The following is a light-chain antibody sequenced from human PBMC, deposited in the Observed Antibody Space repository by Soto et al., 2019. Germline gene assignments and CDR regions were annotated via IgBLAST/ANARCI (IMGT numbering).Light chain of an antibody. V-gene: IGKV3-20*01. J-gene: IGKJ1*01. Sequence: EIVMTQAPVTLSLSPGERATLSCRAGESVSSNLAWYQQKPGQAPRLLIYGASSRATGIPDRFSGSGSGTDFTLTISRLEPEDFAVYYCHQYDSWTFGQGTKVDIK. CDR1: ESVSSN. CDR3: HQYDSWT. CDR2: GAS.